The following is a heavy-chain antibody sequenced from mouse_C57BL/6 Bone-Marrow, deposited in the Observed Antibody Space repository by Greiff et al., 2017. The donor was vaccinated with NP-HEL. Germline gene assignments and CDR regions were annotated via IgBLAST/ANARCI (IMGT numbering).Heavy chain of an antibody. Sequence: QVQLQQPGAELVKPGASVQLSCKASGYTFTSYWMHWVKQRPGQGLEWIGMIHPNSGSTNYNEKFKSKATLTVDKSSSTAYMQLSSLTSEDSAVYYCARERFYYSIFAYWGQETLVTVSA. CDR1: GYTFTSYW. D-gene: IGHD2-5*01. CDR2: IHPNSGST. J-gene: IGHJ3*01. V-gene: IGHV1-64*01. CDR3: ARERFYYSIFAY.